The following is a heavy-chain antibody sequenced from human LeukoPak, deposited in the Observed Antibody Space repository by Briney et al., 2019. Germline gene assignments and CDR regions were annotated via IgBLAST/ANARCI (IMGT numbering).Heavy chain of an antibody. V-gene: IGHV3-7*01. J-gene: IGHJ4*02. CDR2: INEDGGKK. CDR3: ARDNEYSSN. D-gene: IGHD5-18*01. Sequence: GGSLRLSCAVSGITFNNYWMSWVRQAPGKGLEWVANINEDGGKKYYVDSVKGRFTISRDNAKNSLYLQMNSLRAEDTAVYYCARDNEYSSNWGQGTLVAVSS. CDR1: GITFNNYW.